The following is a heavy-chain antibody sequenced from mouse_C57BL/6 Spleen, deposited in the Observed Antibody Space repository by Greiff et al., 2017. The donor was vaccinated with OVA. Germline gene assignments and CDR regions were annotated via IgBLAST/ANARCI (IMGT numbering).Heavy chain of an antibody. CDR2: ISSGSSTI. J-gene: IGHJ2*01. CDR1: GFTFSDYG. V-gene: IGHV5-17*01. CDR3: ARSDYYGSNYFDY. Sequence: DVMLVESGGGLVKPGGSLKLSCAASGFTFSDYGMHWVRQAPEKGLEWVAYISSGSSTIYYADTVKGRFTISRDNAKNTLFLQMTSLRSEDTAMYYCARSDYYGSNYFDYWGQGTTLTVSS. D-gene: IGHD1-1*01.